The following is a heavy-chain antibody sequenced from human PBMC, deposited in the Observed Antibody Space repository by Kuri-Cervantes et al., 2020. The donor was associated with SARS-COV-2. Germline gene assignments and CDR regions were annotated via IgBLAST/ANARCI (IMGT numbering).Heavy chain of an antibody. CDR3: ARDRYDFWSGLGYYYYGMDV. CDR2: INSDGSST. D-gene: IGHD3-3*01. CDR1: GFTFGDYA. J-gene: IGHJ6*02. V-gene: IGHV3-74*01. Sequence: GGSLRLSCTASGFTFGDYAMSWFRQAPGKGLVWVSRINSDGSSTSYADSVKGRFTISRDNAKNTLYLQMNSLRAEDTAVYYCARDRYDFWSGLGYYYYGMDVWGQGTTVTVSS.